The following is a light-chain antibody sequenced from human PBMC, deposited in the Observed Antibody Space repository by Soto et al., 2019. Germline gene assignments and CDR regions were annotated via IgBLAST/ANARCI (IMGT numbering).Light chain of an antibody. V-gene: IGKV3-15*01. Sequence: EILMTQSPVTLSVSPEEGATLSCTASQNIRTKLAWYQQKPGQAPRLLISGASTRATGIQVRFSGSGSGTEFALAISSLQSEDFAVYYCQQYENWPPITFGQGTRLEI. CDR1: QNIRTK. CDR2: GAS. CDR3: QQYENWPPIT. J-gene: IGKJ5*01.